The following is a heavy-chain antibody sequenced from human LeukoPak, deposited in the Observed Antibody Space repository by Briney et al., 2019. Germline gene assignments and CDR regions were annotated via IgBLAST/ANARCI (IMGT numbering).Heavy chain of an antibody. CDR3: ARSPAVPGFVSVDY. Sequence: GGSLRLSCAASGFTFSSYWMSWVRQAPGKGLEWVANIKQDGSENFYVDSVKGRFTISRDNAKNSLYLEMNSLKAEDTAVYYCARSPAVPGFVSVDYWGQGTLVTVSS. D-gene: IGHD6-19*01. CDR2: IKQDGSEN. CDR1: GFTFSSYW. J-gene: IGHJ4*02. V-gene: IGHV3-7*01.